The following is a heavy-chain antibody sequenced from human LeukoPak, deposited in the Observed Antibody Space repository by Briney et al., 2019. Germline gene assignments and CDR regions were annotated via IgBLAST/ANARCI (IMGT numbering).Heavy chain of an antibody. V-gene: IGHV3-23*01. D-gene: IGHD3-22*01. CDR2: ISGSGDST. Sequence: GGSLRLSCAASGFTFSTYAVNWVRQAPGKGLEWVSTISGSGDSTYYADSVKGRFTISRENSKDTLYLQMSSVRVDDMAVYYCARDRGRYYDSRGFYWGYYFDSWGQGILVAVST. CDR3: ARDRGRYYDSRGFYWGYYFDS. CDR1: GFTFSTYA. J-gene: IGHJ4*02.